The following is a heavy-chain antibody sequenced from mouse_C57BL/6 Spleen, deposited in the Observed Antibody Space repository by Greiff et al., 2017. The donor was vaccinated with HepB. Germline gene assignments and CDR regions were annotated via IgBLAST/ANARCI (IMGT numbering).Heavy chain of an antibody. J-gene: IGHJ2*01. V-gene: IGHV1-69*01. CDR1: GYTFTSYW. CDR3: ARKDGYYGRGFDY. CDR2: IDPSDSYT. D-gene: IGHD2-3*01. Sequence: QVHVKQPGAELVMPGASVKLSCKASGYTFTSYWMHWVKQRPGQGLEWIGEIDPSDSYTNYNQKFKGKSTLTVDKSSSTAYMQLSSLTSEDSAVYYCARKDGYYGRGFDYWGQGTTLTVSS.